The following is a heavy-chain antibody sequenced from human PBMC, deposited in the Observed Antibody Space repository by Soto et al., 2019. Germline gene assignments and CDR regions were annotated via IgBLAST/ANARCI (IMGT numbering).Heavy chain of an antibody. CDR3: ATTTVTTGACDI. Sequence: SETTSIRCTVSGDSICSSSYYWGWIRQPPGKGLEWIGSIYYSGSTYYNPSLKSRVTISVDTSKNQFSLKLSSVTAADTAVYYCATTTVTTGACDIWGQGTMVTVSS. D-gene: IGHD4-17*01. V-gene: IGHV4-39*05. J-gene: IGHJ3*02. CDR1: GDSICSSSYY. CDR2: IYYSGST.